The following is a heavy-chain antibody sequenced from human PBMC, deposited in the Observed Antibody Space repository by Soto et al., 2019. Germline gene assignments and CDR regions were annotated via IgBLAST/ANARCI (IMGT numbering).Heavy chain of an antibody. Sequence: PGESLKISCMGSGYKVSTWHNFTSYWIAWVRQMPGEGLEWMGIIYPGDSDTRYSPSFQGQVTISADKSINSVYLQWSSLKASETPTYYCAGWGFNSDFLVGNKTFNNNYGLEAWGQGTTVTVSS. V-gene: IGHV5-51*01. CDR3: AGWGFNSDFLVGNKTFNNNYGLEA. J-gene: IGHJ6*02. CDR2: IYPGDSDT. D-gene: IGHD3-3*01. CDR1: GYKVSTWHNFTSYW.